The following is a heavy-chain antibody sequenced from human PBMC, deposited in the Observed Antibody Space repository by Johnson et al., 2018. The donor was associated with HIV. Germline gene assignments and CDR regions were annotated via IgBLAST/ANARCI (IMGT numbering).Heavy chain of an antibody. D-gene: IGHD2-2*01. CDR2: ISGSGGST. J-gene: IGHJ3*02. V-gene: IGHV3-23*04. Sequence: VQLVESGGGLVQPGGSLRLSCAASGFTFGSYAMSWVRQAPGKGLEWVSAISGSGGSTYYADSVKGRFTISRDNSKNTLYVLMNSLRAEDTAVHYCAITVIVVVPAARGDAFDIWGQGTMVTVSS. CDR3: AITVIVVVPAARGDAFDI. CDR1: GFTFGSYA.